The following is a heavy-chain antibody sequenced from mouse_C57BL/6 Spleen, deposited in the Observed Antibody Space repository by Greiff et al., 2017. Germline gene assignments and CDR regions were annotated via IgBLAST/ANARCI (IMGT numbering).Heavy chain of an antibody. CDR2: IRNKANGYTT. Sequence: EVMLVESGGGLVQPGGSLSLSCAASGFTFTDYYMSWVRQPPGKALEWLGFIRNKANGYTTEYSASVKGRFTISRDNSQSILYLQMNALRAEDSATYYCARGSSDYAMDYWGQGTSVTVSS. D-gene: IGHD1-1*01. CDR1: GFTFTDYY. J-gene: IGHJ4*01. V-gene: IGHV7-3*01. CDR3: ARGSSDYAMDY.